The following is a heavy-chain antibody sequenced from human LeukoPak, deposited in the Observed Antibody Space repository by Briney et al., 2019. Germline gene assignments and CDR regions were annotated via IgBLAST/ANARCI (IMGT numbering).Heavy chain of an antibody. D-gene: IGHD1-26*01. V-gene: IGHV4-34*01. CDR2: IYYSGST. CDR3: ARHESGSYYDY. Sequence: SETLSLTCAVYGGSFSGYYWSWIRQPPGKGLEWIGSIYYSGSTYYNPSLKSRVTISVDTSKNQFSLKLSSVTAADTAVYYCARHESGSYYDYWGQGTLVTVSS. J-gene: IGHJ4*02. CDR1: GGSFSGYY.